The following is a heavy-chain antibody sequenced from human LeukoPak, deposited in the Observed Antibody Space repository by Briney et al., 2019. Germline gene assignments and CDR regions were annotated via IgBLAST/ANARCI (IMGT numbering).Heavy chain of an antibody. CDR3: ARDSVLVPAATFDY. Sequence: ASVKVSCKASGGTFSSYTISWVRQAPGQGLEWMGRIIPILGIAHYAQKFQGRVTITADKSTSTAYMELSSLRSEDTAVYYCARDSVLVPAATFDYWGQGTLVTVSS. CDR1: GGTFSSYT. D-gene: IGHD2-2*01. V-gene: IGHV1-69*04. J-gene: IGHJ4*02. CDR2: IIPILGIA.